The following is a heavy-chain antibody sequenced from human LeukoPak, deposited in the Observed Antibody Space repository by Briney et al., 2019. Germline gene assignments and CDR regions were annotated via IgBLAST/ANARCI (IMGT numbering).Heavy chain of an antibody. CDR2: ISWNSGTV. D-gene: IGHD2-2*01. Sequence: PGGSLRLSCAASGFNFNDYAMHWVRQAPGKGLDWVSGISWNSGTVAYADSVKGRFTISRDNSKKSLYLQMNSLRAEDMALYYCAKASADWYFDLWGRGTLVTVSS. J-gene: IGHJ2*01. V-gene: IGHV3-9*03. CDR1: GFNFNDYA. CDR3: AKASADWYFDL.